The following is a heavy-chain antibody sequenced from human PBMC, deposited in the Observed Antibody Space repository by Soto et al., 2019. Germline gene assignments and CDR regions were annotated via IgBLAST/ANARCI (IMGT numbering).Heavy chain of an antibody. CDR3: AKQGQYGSGSIY. CDR2: ISYDGSNK. J-gene: IGHJ4*02. V-gene: IGHV3-30*18. D-gene: IGHD3-10*01. CDR1: GFTFSSYG. Sequence: QVQLVESGGGVVQPGRSLRLSCAASGFTFSSYGMHWVRQAPGKGLEWVAVISYDGSNKYYADSVKGRFTISRDNSKNTLYLQMNSLRAEDTAVYYCAKQGQYGSGSIYWGQGTLVTVSS.